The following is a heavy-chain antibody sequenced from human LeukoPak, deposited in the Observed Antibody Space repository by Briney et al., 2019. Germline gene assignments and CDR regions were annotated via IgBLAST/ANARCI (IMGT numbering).Heavy chain of an antibody. V-gene: IGHV4-39*07. D-gene: IGHD3-22*01. Sequence: GSLRLSCAASGFTFSSYAMSWIRQPPGKGLEWIGSIYYSGSTYYNPSLKSRVTISVDTSKNQFSLKLSSVTAADTAVYYCARDWGDYYDSSGGLFGYWGQGTLVTVSS. CDR3: ARDWGDYYDSSGGLFGY. CDR1: GFTFSSYA. CDR2: IYYSGST. J-gene: IGHJ4*02.